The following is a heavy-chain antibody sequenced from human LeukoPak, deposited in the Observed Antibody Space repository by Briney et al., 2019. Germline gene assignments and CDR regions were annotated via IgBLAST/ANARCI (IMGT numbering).Heavy chain of an antibody. CDR3: ARRIVGATAFESDY. D-gene: IGHD1-26*01. Sequence: GASVKVSCKASGYTFTGYYMHWVRQAPGQGLEWMGWINPNSGGTNYAQKFQGRVTMTRDTSISTAYMELSRLRSDDTAVYYCARRIVGATAFESDYWGQGTLVTVSS. J-gene: IGHJ4*02. CDR1: GYTFTGYY. V-gene: IGHV1-2*02. CDR2: INPNSGGT.